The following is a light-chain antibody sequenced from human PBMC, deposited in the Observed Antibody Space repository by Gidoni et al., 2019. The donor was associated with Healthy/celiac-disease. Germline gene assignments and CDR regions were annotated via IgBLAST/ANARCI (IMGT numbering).Light chain of an antibody. V-gene: IGKV1-33*01. CDR3: QQYDNLPPFT. Sequence: DIQMTPSPSSLSASVGDRVTITCQASQDISNYLNWYQQKPGKAPKLLIYDASNLETGVPSRFSGSGSGTDFTLTISSLQPEDIATYYCQQYDNLPPFTFGPGTKVDIK. CDR1: QDISNY. CDR2: DAS. J-gene: IGKJ3*01.